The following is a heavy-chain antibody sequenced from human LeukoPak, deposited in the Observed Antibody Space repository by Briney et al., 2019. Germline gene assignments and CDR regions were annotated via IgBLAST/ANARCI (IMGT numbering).Heavy chain of an antibody. CDR2: INSDGSST. CDR1: GFTFSSYW. V-gene: IGHV3-74*01. J-gene: IGHJ4*02. D-gene: IGHD2-2*01. Sequence: GGSLRLSCAASGFTFSSYWMHWVRQAPGKGLVWVSRINSDGSSTDYADSVKGRFTISRDNAKNTLYLQMNSLRAEDTAVYYCARAGLVPADYPFDYWGQGTLVSVSS. CDR3: ARAGLVPADYPFDY.